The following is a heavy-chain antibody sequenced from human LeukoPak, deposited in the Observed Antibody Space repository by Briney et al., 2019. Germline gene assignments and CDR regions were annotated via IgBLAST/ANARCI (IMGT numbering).Heavy chain of an antibody. CDR2: IRYDGSNK. CDR3: ARDAGLYSSSWYFDY. V-gene: IGHV3-30*02. J-gene: IGHJ4*02. Sequence: PGGSLRLSCAASGFTFSSYGMHWVRQAPGKGLEWVAFIRYDGSNKYYADSVKGRFTISRDNAKNSLYLQMNSLRAEDTAVYYCARDAGLYSSSWYFDYWGQGTLVTVSS. CDR1: GFTFSSYG. D-gene: IGHD6-13*01.